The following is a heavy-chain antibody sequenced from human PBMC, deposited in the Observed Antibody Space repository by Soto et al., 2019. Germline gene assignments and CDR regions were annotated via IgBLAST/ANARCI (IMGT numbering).Heavy chain of an antibody. Sequence: ASVKVSCKASGYTFTSYAIHWVRQAPGPRLEWMGWINAGNGNTQYSQNFQGRVTITRDTSASTVYMELSSLRSEDTAVYYCARIETGRVVTRPNWLDPWGQGTLVTVSS. CDR1: GYTFTSYA. V-gene: IGHV1-3*01. CDR3: ARIETGRVVTRPNWLDP. D-gene: IGHD2-21*02. CDR2: INAGNGNT. J-gene: IGHJ5*02.